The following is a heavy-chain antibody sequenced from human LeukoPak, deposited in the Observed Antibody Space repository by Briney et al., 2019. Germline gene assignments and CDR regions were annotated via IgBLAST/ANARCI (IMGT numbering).Heavy chain of an antibody. CDR1: GHTFTSYD. J-gene: IGHJ6*03. CDR3: ARGDGGNSHYYYMDV. V-gene: IGHV1-8*01. CDR2: MNPNSANT. D-gene: IGHD4-23*01. Sequence: GASVKVSCKASGHTFTSYDINWVRQATGQGLEWMGWMNPNSANTGYAQKFQGRVTMTRNTSISTAYMELSSLRPEDTAVYYCARGDGGNSHYYYMDVWGKGTTVTVSS.